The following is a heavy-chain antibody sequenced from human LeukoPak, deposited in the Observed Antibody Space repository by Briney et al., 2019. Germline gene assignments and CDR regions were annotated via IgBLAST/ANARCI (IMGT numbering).Heavy chain of an antibody. CDR1: GFTLSNYA. J-gene: IGHJ4*02. CDR2: LCGSGGNT. V-gene: IGHV3-23*01. CDR3: AKLYYDYVWGSYRYYFFDD. Sequence: GGSLRLSCAASGFTLSNYAMSWVRQAPGKGLEWVSTLCGSGGNTYYADSVKGRFTISRDTSKNTLYLQMNSLRAEDTALYYCAKLYYDYVWGSYRYYFFDDWGQGTLVTVSS. D-gene: IGHD3-16*02.